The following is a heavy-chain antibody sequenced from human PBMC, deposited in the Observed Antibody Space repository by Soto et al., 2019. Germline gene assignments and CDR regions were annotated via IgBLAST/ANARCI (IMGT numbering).Heavy chain of an antibody. Sequence: QVQLVQSGAEVKKPGASVKVSCKASGDTFTDYYIHWVRQAPGQGLEWMGTVNPSGGHTTYAQHFLGRRAMTRDTATSTLDMGLTSLTSEDTAVYYCARGGNVVVVTAALDYWGQGTLVTVSS. CDR3: ARGGNVVVVTAALDY. D-gene: IGHD2-21*02. CDR2: VNPSGGHT. V-gene: IGHV1-46*01. J-gene: IGHJ4*02. CDR1: GDTFTDYY.